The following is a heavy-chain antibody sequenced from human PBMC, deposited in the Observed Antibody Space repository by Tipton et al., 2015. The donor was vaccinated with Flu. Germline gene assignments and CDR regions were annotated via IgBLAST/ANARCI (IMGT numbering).Heavy chain of an antibody. CDR1: GDSISSGDYY. J-gene: IGHJ5*02. Sequence: TLSLTCTVSGDSISSGDYYWTWIRQSPGKGLEWIGHIFPTGTTYHKPSLKSRVTISINTSKNQLSLKVFSVTAADTAVYYCARRDYSNYVSDPKNWFDPWGQGFLVTVSS. CDR2: IFPTGTT. D-gene: IGHD4-11*01. V-gene: IGHV4-30-4*01. CDR3: ARRDYSNYVSDPKNWFDP.